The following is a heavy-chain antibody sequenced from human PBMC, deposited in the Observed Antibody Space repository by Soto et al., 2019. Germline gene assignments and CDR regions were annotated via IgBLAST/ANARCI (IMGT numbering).Heavy chain of an antibody. CDR1: GFTFSSYW. CDR3: ARGYSGYDSYYYYYMDV. CDR2: IKQDGSEK. J-gene: IGHJ6*03. D-gene: IGHD5-12*01. Sequence: GGSLRLSCAASGFTFSSYWMSWVRQAPGKGLEWVANIKQDGSEKYYVDSVKGRFTISRGNAKNSLYLQMNSLRAEDTAVYYCARGYSGYDSYYYYYMDVWGKATTVTVSS. V-gene: IGHV3-7*01.